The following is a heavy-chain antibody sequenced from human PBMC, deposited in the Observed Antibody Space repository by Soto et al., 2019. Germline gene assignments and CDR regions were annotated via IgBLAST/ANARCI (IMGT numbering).Heavy chain of an antibody. CDR1: GGSVSSNSSA. Sequence: SPTLSRTGAICGGSVSSNSSAWHWIRQSPSRALEWLGRTYYRSKWYNDYAVSVKSRITINPDTSKNQFSLQLNSVTPEDTAVYYCARAGPDTPWSSSSFDYWGQGTLVTVSS. CDR3: ARAGPDTPWSSSSFDY. D-gene: IGHD6-6*01. V-gene: IGHV6-1*01. CDR2: TYYRSKWYN. J-gene: IGHJ4*02.